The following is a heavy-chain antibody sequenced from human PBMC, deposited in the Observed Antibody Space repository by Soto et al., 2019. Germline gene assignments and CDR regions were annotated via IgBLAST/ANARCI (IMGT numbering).Heavy chain of an antibody. D-gene: IGHD1-20*01. J-gene: IGHJ6*02. Sequence: EVQLVESGGGLVQPGGSLRLSCAASEFTFDKYYMTWVRQAPGKGPEWVANIKPDVSEQYYVDSVKGRFTISRDNANNSLYLQMNSLRAEDTAVYSCARGNWNYYYGFDVWGQGTTVTVSS. V-gene: IGHV3-7*01. CDR3: ARGNWNYYYGFDV. CDR1: EFTFDKYY. CDR2: IKPDVSEQ.